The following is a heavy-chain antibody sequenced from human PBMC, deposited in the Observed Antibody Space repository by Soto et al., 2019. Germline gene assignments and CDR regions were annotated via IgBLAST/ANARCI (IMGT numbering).Heavy chain of an antibody. J-gene: IGHJ5*02. Sequence: ASVKVSCKASGYTFTSYAMHWVRQAPGQRLEWMGWMNPNSGNTGYAQKFQGRVTMTRNTSISTAYMELSSLRSEDTAVYYCARGNSYYDILTGYFRGNWFDPWGQGTLVTVSS. CDR2: MNPNSGNT. V-gene: IGHV1-8*02. CDR1: GYTFTSYA. CDR3: ARGNSYYDILTGYFRGNWFDP. D-gene: IGHD3-9*01.